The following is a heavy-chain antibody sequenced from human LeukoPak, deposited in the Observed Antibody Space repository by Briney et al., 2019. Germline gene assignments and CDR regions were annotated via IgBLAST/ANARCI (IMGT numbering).Heavy chain of an antibody. V-gene: IGHV4-59*01. CDR2: IYYSGST. J-gene: IGHJ5*02. D-gene: IGHD3-3*01. CDR3: ARYNYDFWSGYSKWFDP. Sequence: SETLSLTCTVSGGSISSYYWSWIRQPPGKGLEWIGYIYYSGSTNYNPSLKSRVTISVDTSKNQFSLKLSSVTAADTAVYYCARYNYDFWSGYSKWFDPWGQGTLVTVSS. CDR1: GGSISSYY.